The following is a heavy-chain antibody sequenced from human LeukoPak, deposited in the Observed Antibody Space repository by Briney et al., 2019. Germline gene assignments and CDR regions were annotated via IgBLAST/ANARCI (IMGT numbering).Heavy chain of an antibody. Sequence: PSETLSLTCTVSGDSISSYYWSWIRQPPGKGLEWIGYIYYSGSTKYNPSLKSRVTISVDTSKNQLSLKLNSVTAADTAVYYCAREGGPYRPLDYSGQGTLVTVAS. CDR3: AREGGPYRPLDY. CDR1: GDSISSYY. J-gene: IGHJ4*02. V-gene: IGHV4-59*01. CDR2: IYYSGST.